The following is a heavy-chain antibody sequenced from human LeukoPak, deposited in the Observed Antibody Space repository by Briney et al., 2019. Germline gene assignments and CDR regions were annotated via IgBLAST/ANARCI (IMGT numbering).Heavy chain of an antibody. J-gene: IGHJ4*02. V-gene: IGHV4-59*01. Sequence: SETLSLTCTVSGGSISSYYWSWIRQPPGKGLEWIGYIYYSGSTNYTPSLKSRVTISVDTSKNQFSLKPSSVTAADTAVYYCARDAGSSSVGYWGQGTLVTVSS. D-gene: IGHD6-13*01. CDR1: GGSISSYY. CDR2: IYYSGST. CDR3: ARDAGSSSVGY.